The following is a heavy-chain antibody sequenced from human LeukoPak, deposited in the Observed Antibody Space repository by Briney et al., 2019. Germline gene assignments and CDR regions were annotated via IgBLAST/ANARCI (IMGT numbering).Heavy chain of an antibody. Sequence: ASVKVSCKASGYTFTSYAMHWVRQAPGQGLEWMGWINTNTGNPTYAQGFTGRFVFSLDTSVSTAYLQISSLKAEDTAVYYCARDLSPSVAAAAPFFDYWGQGTLVTVSS. CDR3: ARDLSPSVAAAAPFFDY. CDR2: INTNTGNP. J-gene: IGHJ4*02. V-gene: IGHV7-4-1*02. CDR1: GYTFTSYA. D-gene: IGHD6-13*01.